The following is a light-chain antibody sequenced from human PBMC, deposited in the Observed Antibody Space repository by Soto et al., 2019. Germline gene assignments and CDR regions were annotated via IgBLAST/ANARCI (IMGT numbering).Light chain of an antibody. CDR1: QSVSSN. V-gene: IGKV3-15*01. J-gene: IGKJ1*01. Sequence: IMMKQSPSTLSVSPGGKATLSSRASQSVSSNLAWYQQKPGQAPSLLIYGASTRATGIPARFSGSGSGTEFALTISSLQPEDFAVYYCQQYNNWPRTFGQGTK. CDR3: QQYNNWPRT. CDR2: GAS.